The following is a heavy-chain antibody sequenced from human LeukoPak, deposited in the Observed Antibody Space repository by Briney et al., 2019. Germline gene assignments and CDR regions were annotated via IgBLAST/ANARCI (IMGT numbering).Heavy chain of an antibody. CDR3: TKREGPMSGSYDYFDP. J-gene: IGHJ5*02. CDR1: GGSIGGYY. CDR2: IHSNGYT. Sequence: PSETLSLTCTVSGGSIGGYYWSWIRQPPGQGLEWIAYIHSNGYTNYNPSLKSRVTISVDTSKNQFSLKVTSVTAADTAMYYCTKREGPMSGSYDYFDPWGQGTLVTVS. D-gene: IGHD1-26*01. V-gene: IGHV4-4*09.